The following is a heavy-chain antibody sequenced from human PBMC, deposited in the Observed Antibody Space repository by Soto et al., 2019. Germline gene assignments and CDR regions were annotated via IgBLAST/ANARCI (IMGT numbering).Heavy chain of an antibody. CDR1: GGNFSRYA. Sequence: QVQLVQSGAEVKKPGSSVKVSCKASGGNFSRYAISWVRQAPGQGLEWMGGIIPSFGTANYAQKFQGRVTISADEATSTADRELSSLRSEDTAVYYFATLQGEKNALGPYYYYDGMDVWGQGTTVTVSS. CDR2: IIPSFGTA. D-gene: IGHD3-16*01. V-gene: IGHV1-69*12. CDR3: ATLQGEKNALGPYYYYDGMDV. J-gene: IGHJ6*02.